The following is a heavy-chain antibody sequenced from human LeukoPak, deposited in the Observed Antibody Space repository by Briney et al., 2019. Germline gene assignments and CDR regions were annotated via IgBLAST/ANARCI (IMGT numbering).Heavy chain of an antibody. Sequence: AASVKVSCKASGGTFSSYAISWVRQAPGQGLEWMGGIIPIFGTANYAQKFQGRVTTTTDESTSTAYMELSSLRSEDTAVYYCARGTDYYYYYMDVWGKGTTVTVSS. V-gene: IGHV1-69*05. J-gene: IGHJ6*03. CDR2: IIPIFGTA. CDR3: ARGTDYYYYYMDV. CDR1: GGTFSSYA.